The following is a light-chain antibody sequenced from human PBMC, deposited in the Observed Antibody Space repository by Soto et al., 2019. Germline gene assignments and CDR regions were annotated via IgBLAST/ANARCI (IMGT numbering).Light chain of an antibody. J-gene: IGLJ2*01. V-gene: IGLV2-14*01. CDR1: SSDVGGYNY. CDR3: SSYTSSSTLVV. CDR2: DVS. Sequence: QSVLTQPASVSGSPGQSITISCTGTSSDVGGYNYVSWYQQHPGKAPKLMIYDVSNRPSEVSNRFSGSKSGNTASLTISGLQAEDEADYYCSSYTSSSTLVVFGGGTKLTVL.